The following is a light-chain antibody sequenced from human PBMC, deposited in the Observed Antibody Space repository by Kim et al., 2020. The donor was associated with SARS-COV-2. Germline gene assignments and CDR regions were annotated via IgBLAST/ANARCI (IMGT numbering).Light chain of an antibody. Sequence: RGARAPHSAGASQSVSHNSFSWYQQKPGQAPRLLIYDTSTRATGVPDRFSGSGSGTDFTLTVNRLEPEDFAVYFCQQYGGSPMYTFGQGTKLEI. J-gene: IGKJ2*01. V-gene: IGKV3-20*01. CDR1: QSVSHNS. CDR3: QQYGGSPMYT. CDR2: DTS.